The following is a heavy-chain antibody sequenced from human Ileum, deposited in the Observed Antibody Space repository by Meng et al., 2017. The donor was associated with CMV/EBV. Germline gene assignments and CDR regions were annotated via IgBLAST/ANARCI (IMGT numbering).Heavy chain of an antibody. J-gene: IGHJ4*02. Sequence: QSGADVNEPGASVKVSCKVSGYTFTGHYMHWVRQAPGQGLEWMGWINPNSGDTNYAQNFQGRVTMTRDTSISTAYMELTSLRSDDTAVYYCARRAVLGPLPYLDQWGQGTLVTVSS. V-gene: IGHV1-2*02. D-gene: IGHD6-19*01. CDR1: GYTFTGHY. CDR2: INPNSGDT. CDR3: ARRAVLGPLPYLDQ.